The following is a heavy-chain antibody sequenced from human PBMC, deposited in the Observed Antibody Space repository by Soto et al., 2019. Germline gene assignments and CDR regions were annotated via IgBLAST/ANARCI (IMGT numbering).Heavy chain of an antibody. J-gene: IGHJ4*02. Sequence: QVPLVQSGAEVKKPGSSVKVSCKASGGTFSSYAISWVRQAPGQGLEWMGGIIPIFGTANYAQKFQGRVTTTAEESTSKANMERSSLRSEDTAVYYCARDSAYSSSWYEWGQGTLVTVSS. D-gene: IGHD6-13*01. CDR3: ARDSAYSSSWYE. CDR2: IIPIFGTA. CDR1: GGTFSSYA. V-gene: IGHV1-69*01.